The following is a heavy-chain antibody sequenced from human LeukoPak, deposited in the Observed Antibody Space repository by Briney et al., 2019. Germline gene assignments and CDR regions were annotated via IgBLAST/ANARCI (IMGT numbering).Heavy chain of an antibody. J-gene: IGHJ4*02. CDR1: GGTFSSYA. Sequence: SVKVSCKASGGTFSSYAISWVRQAPGQGLEWMGRIIPIFGTANYAQKFQGRVTITTDESTSTAYMELSSLRSEDTAVYYSAIDVEEYRYGYLDYWGQGTLVTVSS. CDR2: IIPIFGTA. V-gene: IGHV1-69*05. CDR3: AIDVEEYRYGYLDY. D-gene: IGHD5-18*01.